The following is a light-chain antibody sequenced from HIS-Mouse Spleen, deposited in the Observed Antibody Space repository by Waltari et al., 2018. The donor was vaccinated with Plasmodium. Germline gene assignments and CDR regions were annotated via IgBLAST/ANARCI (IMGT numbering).Light chain of an antibody. V-gene: IGKV3-15*01. Sequence: EIVMTQSPATLSVSPGERATLSCRASQSVSSNLAWYQHQPGQAPRLLIYGASTRATGITARFSGGRSGTEFTRTISSMQSEDCAVYYCQQYNSWPPYTFGQGTKLEIK. CDR1: QSVSSN. J-gene: IGKJ2*01. CDR3: QQYNSWPPYT. CDR2: GAS.